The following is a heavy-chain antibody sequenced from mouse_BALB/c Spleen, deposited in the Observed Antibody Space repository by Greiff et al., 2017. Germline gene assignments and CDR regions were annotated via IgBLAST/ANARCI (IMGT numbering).Heavy chain of an antibody. J-gene: IGHJ4*01. CDR1: GYSITSDYA. Sequence: EVKLMESGPGLVKPSQSLSLTCTVTGYSITSDYAWNWIRQFPGNKLEWMGYISYSGSTSYNPSLKSRISITRDTSKNQFFLQLNSVTTEDTATYYCARFFGNRAMDYWGQGTSVTVSS. CDR3: ARFFGNRAMDY. CDR2: ISYSGST. V-gene: IGHV3-2*02. D-gene: IGHD2-1*01.